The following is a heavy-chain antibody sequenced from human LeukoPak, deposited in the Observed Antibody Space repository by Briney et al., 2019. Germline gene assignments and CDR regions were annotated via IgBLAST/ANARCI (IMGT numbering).Heavy chain of an antibody. CDR1: GGSISSYY. J-gene: IGHJ4*02. V-gene: IGHV4-59*01. CDR2: IYYSGST. D-gene: IGHD3-16*02. Sequence: SETLSPTCTVSGGSISSYYWSWIRQPPGKGLEWIGYIYYSGSTNYNPSLKSRVTISVDTSKSQFSLKLSSVTAADTAVYYCARGNGYYDYVWGSYRPAALNFDYWGQGTLVTVSS. CDR3: ARGNGYYDYVWGSYRPAALNFDY.